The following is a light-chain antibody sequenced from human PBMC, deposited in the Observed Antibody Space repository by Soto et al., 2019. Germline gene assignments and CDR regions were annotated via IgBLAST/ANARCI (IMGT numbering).Light chain of an antibody. CDR2: DAS. J-gene: IGKJ5*01. Sequence: DMMVTQSPANVSLYPRESATLSCRASQSVSSYLAWYQQKPGQAPRLLIYDASSRATGISARFSGSGSGTDFTLTISSLEPDDFAVYYSQQRSNSLPVAQGTRRE. CDR3: QQRSNSLP. V-gene: IGKV3-11*01. CDR1: QSVSSY.